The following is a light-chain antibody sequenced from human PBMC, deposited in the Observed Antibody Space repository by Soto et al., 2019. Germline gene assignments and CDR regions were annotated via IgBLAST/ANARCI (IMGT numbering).Light chain of an antibody. V-gene: IGLV1-40*01. Sequence: QSVLTQPPSVSGVPGQRVTISCTGSSSNIGAGYDVHWYQHLPGTAPKLVIYGNNNRPSGVPDRFSGSKSGTSASLAITGLQAEDEADYYCQSYDSSLSDTYVFGTGTKLTVL. CDR3: QSYDSSLSDTYV. J-gene: IGLJ1*01. CDR1: SSNIGAGYD. CDR2: GNN.